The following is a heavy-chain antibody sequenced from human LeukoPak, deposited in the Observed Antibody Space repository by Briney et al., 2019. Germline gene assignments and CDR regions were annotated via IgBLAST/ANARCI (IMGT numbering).Heavy chain of an antibody. CDR2: ISYDGSNK. Sequence: GGSLRLSCAASGFTFSSYGMHWVRQAPGKGLEWVAVISYDGSNKYYTDSVKGRFTISRDNSKNTLYLQMNSLRAEDTAVYYCAKDFDRGSSSWQDLDYWGQGTLVTVSS. CDR1: GFTFSSYG. V-gene: IGHV3-30*18. CDR3: AKDFDRGSSSWQDLDY. D-gene: IGHD6-13*01. J-gene: IGHJ4*02.